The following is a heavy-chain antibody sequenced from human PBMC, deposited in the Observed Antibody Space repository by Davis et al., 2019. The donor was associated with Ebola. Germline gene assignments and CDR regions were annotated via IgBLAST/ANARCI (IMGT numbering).Heavy chain of an antibody. CDR3: AGVGRSRYFEWSSIQYGMDV. J-gene: IGHJ6*02. D-gene: IGHD3-9*01. V-gene: IGHV3-33*01. CDR1: GFTFSSYG. Sequence: GGSWRPSCAAPGFTFSSYGMHWVRQAPGKGLEWVAVIWYDGSNKYYADSVKGRFTISRDNSKNTLYLQMNSLRAEDTAVYYCAGVGRSRYFEWSSIQYGMDVWGQGTTVTVSS. CDR2: IWYDGSNK.